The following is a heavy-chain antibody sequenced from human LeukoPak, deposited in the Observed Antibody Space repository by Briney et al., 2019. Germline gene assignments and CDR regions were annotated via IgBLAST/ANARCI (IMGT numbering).Heavy chain of an antibody. J-gene: IGHJ4*02. Sequence: GGSLRLSCAATGFTFSNYAMNLVRQAPSKGLEWVAVIWYDGSNKYYADSVKGRFTISRDNSKNTLYLQMNSLRAEDTAVYYCARGDYDYVWGSSDWGQGTLVTVSS. CDR1: GFTFSNYA. CDR2: IWYDGSNK. V-gene: IGHV3-33*08. D-gene: IGHD3-16*01. CDR3: ARGDYDYVWGSSD.